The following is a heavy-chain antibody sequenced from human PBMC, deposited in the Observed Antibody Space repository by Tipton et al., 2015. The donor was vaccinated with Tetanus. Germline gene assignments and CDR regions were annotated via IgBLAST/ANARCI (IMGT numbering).Heavy chain of an antibody. CDR2: SWYDGTDN. CDR1: GFIFSSYG. V-gene: IGHV3-33*01. Sequence: SGFIFSSYGIHWVRQAPGKGLEWVAVSWYDGTDNYYADSVKGRFTISRDNSKNTLYLQMNSLRAEDTAVYYCAREADCSGGSCFSGDFDNWGQGTQVTVSS. J-gene: IGHJ4*02. D-gene: IGHD2-15*01. CDR3: AREADCSGGSCFSGDFDN.